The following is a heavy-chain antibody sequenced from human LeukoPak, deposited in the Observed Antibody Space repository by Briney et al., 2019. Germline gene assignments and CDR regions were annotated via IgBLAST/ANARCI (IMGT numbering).Heavy chain of an antibody. CDR3: ARKQTDYGDYLRYYFDY. CDR1: EFSVGSNY. D-gene: IGHD4-17*01. J-gene: IGHJ4*02. Sequence: GGSLRLSCAASEFSVGSNYMTWVRQAPGKGLEWVSLIYSGGSTYYADSVKGRFTISRDNSKNTLYLQMNSLRAEDTAVYYCARKQTDYGDYLRYYFDYWGQGTLVTVSS. CDR2: IYSGGST. V-gene: IGHV3-66*01.